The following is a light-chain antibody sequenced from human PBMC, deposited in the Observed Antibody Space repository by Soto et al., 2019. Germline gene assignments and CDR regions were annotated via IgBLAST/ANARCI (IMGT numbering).Light chain of an antibody. CDR1: QSVSNSY. V-gene: IGKV3-20*01. Sequence: EIVLTQSPGTLSLSPGERATLSCRASQSVSNSYLAWYQQRPGQAPRLLIYGASSRATGIPDRFSGSGSGTDCTLTISRLEPEDFAVYYWEQYGSAPLTFGGGTKVEIK. J-gene: IGKJ4*01. CDR2: GAS. CDR3: EQYGSAPLT.